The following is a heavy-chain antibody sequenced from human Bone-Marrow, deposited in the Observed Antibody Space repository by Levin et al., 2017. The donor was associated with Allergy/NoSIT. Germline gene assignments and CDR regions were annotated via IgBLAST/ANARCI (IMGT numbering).Heavy chain of an antibody. D-gene: IGHD4-11*01. CDR1: GGSLSTYY. V-gene: IGHV4-59*01. CDR3: AREGTTITALGY. J-gene: IGHJ4*02. CDR2: IFDTGSP. Sequence: PSETLSLTCTVSGGSLSTYYWNWIRQPPGKGLEWIGYIFDTGSPNYNPSLKSRVTISVDKSKNQFSLKLSSVTAADTAVYYCAREGTTITALGYWGQGTLVTVSS.